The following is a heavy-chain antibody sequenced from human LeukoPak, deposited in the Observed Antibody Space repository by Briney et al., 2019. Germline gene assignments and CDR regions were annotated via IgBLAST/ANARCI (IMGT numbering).Heavy chain of an antibody. Sequence: HSGGSLRLSCTSSGFTFGTYAVSWFRQAPGKGLQWVAFIRSKTLGGTTEYAASVEGRFTISRDDSKSIAYLQMNSLKTEDTAVYYCTRYSGRTDYWGQGTLVTVSS. CDR1: GFTFGTYA. CDR2: IRSKTLGGTT. D-gene: IGHD5-18*01. CDR3: TRYSGRTDY. V-gene: IGHV3-49*03. J-gene: IGHJ4*02.